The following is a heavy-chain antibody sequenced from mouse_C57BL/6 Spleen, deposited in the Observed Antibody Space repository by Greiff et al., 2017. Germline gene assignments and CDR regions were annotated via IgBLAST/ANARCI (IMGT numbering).Heavy chain of an antibody. J-gene: IGHJ2*01. CDR1: GYTFTSYW. CDR2: IYPGNSDT. CDR3: TSMVTTEVDY. D-gene: IGHD2-2*01. Sequence: VQLQQSGTVLARPGASVKMSCKTSGYTFTSYWMHWVKQRPGQGLEWIGAIYPGNSDTSYNQKFKGKAKLTAVTSASTAYMELSSLTNEDAAVYYCTSMVTTEVDYWGQGTTLTVSS. V-gene: IGHV1-5*01.